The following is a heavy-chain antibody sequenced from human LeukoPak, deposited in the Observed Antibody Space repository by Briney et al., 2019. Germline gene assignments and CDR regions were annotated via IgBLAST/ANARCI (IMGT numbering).Heavy chain of an antibody. J-gene: IGHJ4*02. CDR1: GYTFTGYY. V-gene: IGHV1-2*02. CDR3: ASGSYYDSSGIDFNFDY. Sequence: ASVTVSCKASGYTFTGYYMHWVRQAPGQGLEWMGWINPNSGGTNYAQKFQGRVTMTRDTSISTAYMELSRLRSDDTAVYYCASGSYYDSSGIDFNFDYWGQGTLVTVSS. CDR2: INPNSGGT. D-gene: IGHD3-22*01.